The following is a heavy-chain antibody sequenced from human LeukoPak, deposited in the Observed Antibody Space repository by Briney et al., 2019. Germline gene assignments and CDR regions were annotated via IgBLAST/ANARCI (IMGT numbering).Heavy chain of an antibody. Sequence: VSVKVSCKASGYTFTSYGISWVRQAPGQGLEWMGWISAYNGNTNYAQKLQGRVTMTTDTSTSTAYMELRSLRSDDTAVYYCARGVPLPPLHPLMDVWGQGTTVTVSS. CDR3: ARGVPLPPLHPLMDV. D-gene: IGHD2-2*01. CDR2: ISAYNGNT. V-gene: IGHV1-18*01. J-gene: IGHJ6*02. CDR1: GYTFTSYG.